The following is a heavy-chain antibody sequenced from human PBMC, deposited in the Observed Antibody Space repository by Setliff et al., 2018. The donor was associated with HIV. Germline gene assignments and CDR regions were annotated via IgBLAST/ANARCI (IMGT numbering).Heavy chain of an antibody. V-gene: IGHV1-8*01. D-gene: IGHD3-10*01. CDR2: MNPNSGAT. CDR1: GHPFSNYD. CDR3: ASGKGVRGVIIRGGLDV. J-gene: IGHJ6*03. Sequence: GASVKVSCKTSGHPFSNYDIIWVRRATGQGLEWMGWMNPNSGATGYAQKFKDRFIMTRDTSISTAYMELSSLTSEDPAVYYCASGKGVRGVIIRGGLDVWGKGTTVTVS.